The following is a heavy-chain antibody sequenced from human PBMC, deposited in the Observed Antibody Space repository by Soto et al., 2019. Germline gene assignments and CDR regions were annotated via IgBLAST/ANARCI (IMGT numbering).Heavy chain of an antibody. CDR1: GYTFTGHY. Sequence: ASVKVSCKASGYTFTGHYMHWVRQAPGQGLEWMGWINPNSGGTNYAQKFQGRVTMTRDTSISTAYMELSRLRSDDTAVYYCARTTAYYDFWSGRLFDYWGQGTLVTV. V-gene: IGHV1-2*02. CDR3: ARTTAYYDFWSGRLFDY. CDR2: INPNSGGT. D-gene: IGHD3-3*01. J-gene: IGHJ4*02.